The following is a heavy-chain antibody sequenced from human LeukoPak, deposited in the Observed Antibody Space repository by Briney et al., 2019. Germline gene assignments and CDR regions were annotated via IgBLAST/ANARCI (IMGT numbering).Heavy chain of an antibody. D-gene: IGHD2-2*01. CDR1: GFTFSSYW. Sequence: GGSLRLSCAASGFTFSSYWMSWVRQAPGKGLEWVPTIKQEGSEKYYVDSVKGRFTISRDNAKNSLYLQMNSLRAEDTAVYYCARVVWDIVVVPAAMGFDYWGQGTLVTVSS. CDR3: ARVVWDIVVVPAAMGFDY. J-gene: IGHJ4*02. CDR2: IKQEGSEK. V-gene: IGHV3-7*01.